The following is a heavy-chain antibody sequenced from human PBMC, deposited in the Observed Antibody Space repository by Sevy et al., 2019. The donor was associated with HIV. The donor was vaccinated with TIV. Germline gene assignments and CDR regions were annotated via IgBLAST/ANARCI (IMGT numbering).Heavy chain of an antibody. Sequence: SLRLSCAASGFAFSDYAMHWVRQAPGKGLEWVAAISYAGVNKYFADSVKGRFTVSKDNSKNTLYLEMNSLRAEDTAVYYCAKAHADCSGGTCYTAHYYYDMDVWGRGATVTVSS. J-gene: IGHJ6*02. D-gene: IGHD2-15*01. CDR3: AKAHADCSGGTCYTAHYYYDMDV. V-gene: IGHV3-30*18. CDR2: ISYAGVNK. CDR1: GFAFSDYA.